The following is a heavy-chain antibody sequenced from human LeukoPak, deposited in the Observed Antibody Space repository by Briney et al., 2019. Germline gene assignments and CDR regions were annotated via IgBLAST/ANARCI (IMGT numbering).Heavy chain of an antibody. CDR1: GYSSGYY. V-gene: IGHV4-38-2*02. J-gene: IGHJ4*02. D-gene: IGHD1-26*01. CDR2: IYHSGST. CDR3: ARDALVGATAD. Sequence: SETLSLTCIVSGYSSGYYWGWIRQPPGKGLEWIGSIYHSGSTYYNPSLKSRVTISVDTSKNQFSLKLSSVTAADTAVYYCARDALVGATADWGQGTLVTVSS.